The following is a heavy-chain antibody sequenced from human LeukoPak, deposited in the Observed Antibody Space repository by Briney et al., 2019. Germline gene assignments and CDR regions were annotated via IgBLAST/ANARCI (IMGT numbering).Heavy chain of an antibody. CDR3: ARVRVVATPGDCFDY. Sequence: SETLSLTCAVYGGSFSGYYWSWIRQPPGKGLEWIGEINHSGSTNYNPSLKSRVTISVDTSKNQFSLKLSSVTAADTAVYYCARVRVVATPGDCFDYWGQGTLVTVSS. CDR1: GGSFSGYY. V-gene: IGHV4-34*01. CDR2: INHSGST. J-gene: IGHJ4*02. D-gene: IGHD1-26*01.